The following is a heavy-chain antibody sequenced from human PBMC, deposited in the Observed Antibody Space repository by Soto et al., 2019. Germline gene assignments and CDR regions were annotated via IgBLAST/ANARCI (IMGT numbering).Heavy chain of an antibody. CDR3: AKDGRYYDFWSGYSPSGWFDP. CDR1: GFIFDSDW. CDR2: INTDGSGT. D-gene: IGHD3-3*01. J-gene: IGHJ5*02. Sequence: GGSLRLSCAASGFIFDSDWMHWVRQAPGQGLVWVSRINTDGSGTSYADSVKGRLTISRDNSKNTLYLQMNSLRAEDTAVYYCAKDGRYYDFWSGYSPSGWFDPWGQGTLVTVSS. V-gene: IGHV3-74*01.